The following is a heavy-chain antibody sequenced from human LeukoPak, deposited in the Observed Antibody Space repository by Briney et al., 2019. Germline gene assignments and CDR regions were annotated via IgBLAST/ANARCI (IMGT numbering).Heavy chain of an antibody. D-gene: IGHD5-24*01. CDR2: IIPIFGIA. CDR1: GGTFSSYA. Sequence: SVKVSCKASGGTFSSYAISWVRQAPGQGLEWMGRIIPIFGIANYAQKFQGRVTITADKSTSTAYMELSSLRSEDTAVYYCARVSQYYFDYWGQGALVTVSS. CDR3: ARVSQYYFDY. V-gene: IGHV1-69*04. J-gene: IGHJ4*02.